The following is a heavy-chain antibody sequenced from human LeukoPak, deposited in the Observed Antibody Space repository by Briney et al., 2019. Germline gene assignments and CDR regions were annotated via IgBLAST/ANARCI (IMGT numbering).Heavy chain of an antibody. D-gene: IGHD2-21*01. J-gene: IGHJ6*03. CDR2: IRSRSNDYAT. CDR3: TRTVDIVVTYYMDV. CDR1: GFTSWSSA. Sequence: GGSLRLSCAASGFTSWSSAVHWVRQAAGKGLEWVGRIRSRSNDYATAYAESVEGSFTSAREETKNKAFLQMSSLTTEDTAVYYCTRTVDIVVTYYMDVWGKGTTVTVSS. V-gene: IGHV3-73*01.